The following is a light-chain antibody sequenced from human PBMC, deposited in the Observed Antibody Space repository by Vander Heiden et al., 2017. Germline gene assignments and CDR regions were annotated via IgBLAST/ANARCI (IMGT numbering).Light chain of an antibody. J-gene: IGKJ1*01. V-gene: IGKV2-29*03. CDR1: QSLQYDDGKAF. CDR3: VQDLKLPWT. CDR2: RVS. Sequence: DIVMTQTPLSLSVTPGQPASISCKSSQSLQYDDGKAFLYWFLQRPGQPPQLLIYRVSTRFSGVPDRFIGSGSGTDFTLEISRVEAEDVGVYYCVQDLKLPWTFGQGTKVEIK.